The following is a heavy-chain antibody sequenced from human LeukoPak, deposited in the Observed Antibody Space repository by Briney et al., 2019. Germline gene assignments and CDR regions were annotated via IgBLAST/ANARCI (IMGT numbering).Heavy chain of an antibody. D-gene: IGHD6-6*01. CDR1: KFTFSSYA. V-gene: IGHV3-23*01. J-gene: IGHJ3*02. CDR2: ISGSGGTT. Sequence: GGSLRLSCAASKFTFSSYAMSWVRQAPGKGLEWVSTISGSGGTTSYADSVKGRFTISRDNSKNTLYLQMNSLRVEDMAVYYCAREGLWGAARDAFDIWGQGTMVTVSS. CDR3: AREGLWGAARDAFDI.